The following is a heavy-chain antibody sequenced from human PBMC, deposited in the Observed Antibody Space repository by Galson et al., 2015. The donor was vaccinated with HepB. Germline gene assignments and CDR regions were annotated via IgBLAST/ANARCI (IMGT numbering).Heavy chain of an antibody. CDR3: AKSPYYDFWSDFSYYFDY. J-gene: IGHJ4*02. CDR1: GFIFGDYA. Sequence: SLRLSCAASGFIFGDYAVHWVRQSPEKGLEWVSGISWNGNNVAYVDSVKGRFTISRDNAKSSLYLQMNSLRPEDTALYYCAKSPYYDFWSDFSYYFDYWGQGILVTVSS. V-gene: IGHV3-9*01. D-gene: IGHD3-3*01. CDR2: ISWNGNNV.